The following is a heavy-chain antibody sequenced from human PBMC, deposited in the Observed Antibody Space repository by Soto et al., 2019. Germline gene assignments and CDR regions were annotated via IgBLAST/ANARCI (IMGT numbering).Heavy chain of an antibody. CDR2: IYWDDDK. Sequence: QITLKESGPPLVKPTQTLTLTCTFSGFSLSTSGVGVGWIRQPPGKALEWLALIYWDDDKRYSPSLKSRLTITKDTYKSQVVLTITNIDPEDTATYYCAHNRPHGELLWGQGTLVTVSS. V-gene: IGHV2-5*02. D-gene: IGHD1-26*01. CDR3: AHNRPHGELL. CDR1: GFSLSTSGVG. J-gene: IGHJ4*02.